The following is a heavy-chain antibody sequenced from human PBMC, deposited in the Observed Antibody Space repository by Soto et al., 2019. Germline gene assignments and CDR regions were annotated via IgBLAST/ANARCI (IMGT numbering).Heavy chain of an antibody. Sequence: QVQVVESGGGVVQPGRSLRLSCAASGFTFSSFGMHWVRQAPGKGLEWVSLIWYDGSKKSYGDSVKGRFTISRDNSRNTGYLHMNSLRADDTAVYYCARDASYYSRWSVYSPSRHGMEVWGQGTTVTVSS. CDR3: ARDASYYSRWSVYSPSRHGMEV. J-gene: IGHJ6*02. CDR2: IWYDGSKK. CDR1: GFTFSSFG. D-gene: IGHD3-3*01. V-gene: IGHV3-33*01.